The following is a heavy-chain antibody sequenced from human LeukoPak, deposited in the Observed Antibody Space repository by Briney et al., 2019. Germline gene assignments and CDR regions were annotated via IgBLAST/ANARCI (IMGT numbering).Heavy chain of an antibody. CDR3: ATRRTVTTLYDAFDV. D-gene: IGHD4-17*01. CDR1: GFTVSSNY. V-gene: IGHV3-66*01. J-gene: IGHJ3*01. CDR2: IYSGGSST. Sequence: EPGGSLRLSCAASGFTVSSNYLSWVRQAPGKGLEWVSVIYSGGSSTSYADSVKGRFTISGDNSKNTLYLQMNSLRAEDTAVYYCATRRTVTTLYDAFDVWGLGTMVTVSS.